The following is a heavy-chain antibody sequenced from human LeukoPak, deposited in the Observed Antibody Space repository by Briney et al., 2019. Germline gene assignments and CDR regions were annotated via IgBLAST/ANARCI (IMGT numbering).Heavy chain of an antibody. CDR1: GGSISSDSSY. CDR2: IYTSGST. V-gene: IGHV4-61*02. CDR3: ARQGDFWSGYYIGY. Sequence: PSETLSLTCIVSGGSISSDSSYWTWIRQPAGKGLEWIGRIYTSGSTNYNPSFKSRVTISVDTSKNQFSLELSSVTAADTAVYYCARQGDFWSGYYIGYWGQGTLVTVSS. D-gene: IGHD3-3*01. J-gene: IGHJ4*02.